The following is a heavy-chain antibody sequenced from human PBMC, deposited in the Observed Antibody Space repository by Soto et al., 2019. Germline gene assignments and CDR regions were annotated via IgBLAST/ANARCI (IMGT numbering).Heavy chain of an antibody. CDR2: IWYDGSNK. CDR3: TRDWGYYYVSSGYCDY. Sequence: QVQLVESGGGVVQPGRSLRLSCAASGFTFSSYGMHWVRQAPGKGLEWVAVIWYDGSNKYYADSVKGRFTISRDNSKNTLYLQMNSLRAEDTAVYDCTRDWGYYYVSSGYCDYWGQGTLVTVSS. CDR1: GFTFSSYG. D-gene: IGHD3-22*01. J-gene: IGHJ4*02. V-gene: IGHV3-33*01.